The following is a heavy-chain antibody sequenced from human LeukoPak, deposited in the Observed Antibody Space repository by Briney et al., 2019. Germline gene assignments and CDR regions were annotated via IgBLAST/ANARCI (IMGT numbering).Heavy chain of an antibody. D-gene: IGHD3-10*01. Sequence: ASVSDSRKASGGTFSRYAISWVRQAPGQGLEWMGRIIPILGIANYAQKFQGRVTITADKSTSTAYMELSSLRSEDTAVYYCTYYYGSGAISGMDVWGQGPAITVTS. CDR1: GGTFSRYA. V-gene: IGHV1-69*04. J-gene: IGHJ6*02. CDR3: TYYYGSGAISGMDV. CDR2: IIPILGIA.